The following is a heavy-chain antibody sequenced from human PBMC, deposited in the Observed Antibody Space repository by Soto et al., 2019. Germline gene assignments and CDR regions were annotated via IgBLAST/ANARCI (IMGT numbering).Heavy chain of an antibody. Sequence: QVQLQESGPGLVKPSETLSLTCTVSGGSVSSGSYYWSWIRQPPGKGLEWIGYIYYSGSTNYNPSLKSRVTISVDTSKNQFSLKLSSVTAADTAVYYCARGWRGWFDPWGQGTLVTVSS. CDR3: ARGWRGWFDP. D-gene: IGHD2-15*01. CDR2: IYYSGST. J-gene: IGHJ5*02. V-gene: IGHV4-61*01. CDR1: GGSVSSGSYY.